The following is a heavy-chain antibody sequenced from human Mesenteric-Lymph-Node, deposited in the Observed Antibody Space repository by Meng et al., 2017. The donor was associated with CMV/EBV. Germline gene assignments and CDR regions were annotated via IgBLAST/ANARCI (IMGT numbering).Heavy chain of an antibody. D-gene: IGHD5-24*01. CDR1: QYTFTEYR. Sequence: ASVKVSCKASQYTFTEYRMHWVRQAPGQGLEWVGWINPNSGGTNYAQKLQGRVTMTRDTSVSTAYMELSSLRPDDTAVYYCARSREVDAYFDFWGQGTLVTVSS. CDR2: INPNSGGT. CDR3: ARSREVDAYFDF. J-gene: IGHJ4*02. V-gene: IGHV1-2*02.